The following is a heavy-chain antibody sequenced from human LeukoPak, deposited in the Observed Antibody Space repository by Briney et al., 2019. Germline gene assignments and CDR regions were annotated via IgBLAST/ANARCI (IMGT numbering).Heavy chain of an antibody. D-gene: IGHD1-7*01. CDR3: ASPNYAFDY. V-gene: IGHV4-34*01. CDR1: GGSFSGYY. J-gene: IGHJ4*02. CDR2: IYYSGST. Sequence: PSETLSLTCAVYGGSFSGYYWSWIRQPPGKGLEWIGSIYYSGSTYYNPSLKSRVTISVDTSKNQFSLKLSSVTAADTAVYYCASPNYAFDYWGQGTLVTVSS.